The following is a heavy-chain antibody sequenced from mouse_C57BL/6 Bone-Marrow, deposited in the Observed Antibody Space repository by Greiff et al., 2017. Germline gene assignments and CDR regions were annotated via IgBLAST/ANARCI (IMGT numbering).Heavy chain of an antibody. D-gene: IGHD1-1*01. CDR2: IWGVGST. CDR3: ARDYGSSYGYWYFDV. Sequence: LQESGPGLVAPSQSLSITCTVSGFSLTSYGVDWVRQSPGKGLEWLGVIWGVGSTNYNSALKSRLSISKDNSKSQVFLKMNSLQTDDTAMYYCARDYGSSYGYWYFDVWGTGTTVTVSS. J-gene: IGHJ1*03. CDR1: GFSLTSYG. V-gene: IGHV2-6*01.